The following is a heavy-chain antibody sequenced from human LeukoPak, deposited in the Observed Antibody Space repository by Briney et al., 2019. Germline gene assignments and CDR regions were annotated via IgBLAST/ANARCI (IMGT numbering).Heavy chain of an antibody. CDR1: GGSISIFS. Sequence: SETLSLTCTVSGGSISIFSWSWIRQPPGKGLEWIGDIYYSGTTNYNPSLKSRVTISVDTSKNQFSLKLSSVTAADTAVYYCARGLGYSYGYNRRPFDYWGQGTLVTVSS. D-gene: IGHD5-18*01. CDR3: ARGLGYSYGYNRRPFDY. J-gene: IGHJ4*02. CDR2: IYYSGTT. V-gene: IGHV4-59*12.